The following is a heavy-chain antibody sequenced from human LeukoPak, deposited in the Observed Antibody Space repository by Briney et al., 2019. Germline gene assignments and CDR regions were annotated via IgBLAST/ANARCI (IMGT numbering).Heavy chain of an antibody. Sequence: GGSLRLSCAASGFTFDDYGMSWVRQAPGKGLEWVSAINWNGGSTGHADSVKGRFTISRDNAKNSLYLQMNSLRAEDTALYYCARDVLLWFGETRNYGMDVWGQGTTVTVSS. V-gene: IGHV3-20*04. CDR1: GFTFDDYG. CDR2: INWNGGST. J-gene: IGHJ6*02. D-gene: IGHD3-10*01. CDR3: ARDVLLWFGETRNYGMDV.